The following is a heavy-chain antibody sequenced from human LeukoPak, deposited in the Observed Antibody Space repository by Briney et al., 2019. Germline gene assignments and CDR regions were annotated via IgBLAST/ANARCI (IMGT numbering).Heavy chain of an antibody. CDR1: GFTFSTYW. D-gene: IGHD1-1*01. CDR3: ARVLANWNDRLDY. J-gene: IGHJ4*02. Sequence: GGSLRLSCAASGFTFSTYWMHWVRQAPGKGLVWVSRISSEGGSTNYADSVKGRFTISRDNAKNTLYLQMNSLRAEDTAVYYCARVLANWNDRLDYWGQGTLVTVSS. CDR2: ISSEGGST. V-gene: IGHV3-74*01.